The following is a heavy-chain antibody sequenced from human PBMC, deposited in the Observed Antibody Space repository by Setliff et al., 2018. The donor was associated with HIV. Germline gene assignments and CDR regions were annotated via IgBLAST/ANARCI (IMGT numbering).Heavy chain of an antibody. Sequence: ASVKVSCKASGYTFTGYYMHWVRQAPGQGLEWMGWINPNSGGTNYAQKFQGRVTMTRDTSISTAYMELSRLRSDDTAVYYCARVGGPYGDYGGGAFDIWGQGTMVTVSS. CDR1: GYTFTGYY. V-gene: IGHV1-2*02. J-gene: IGHJ3*02. CDR3: ARVGGPYGDYGGGAFDI. CDR2: INPNSGGT. D-gene: IGHD4-17*01.